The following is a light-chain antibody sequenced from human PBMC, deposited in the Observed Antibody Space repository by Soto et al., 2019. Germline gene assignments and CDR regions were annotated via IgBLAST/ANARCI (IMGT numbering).Light chain of an antibody. Sequence: AIQMTQSPSSLSASVGDRVTITCRASQAIRNDLGWYQQQPGKAPELLIYAASSLQSGVPSRFSGSGSGTDFTLTISSLQPEDFATYYCLQDYNYPWTFGQGTKVEIK. CDR3: LQDYNYPWT. CDR1: QAIRND. J-gene: IGKJ1*01. V-gene: IGKV1-6*01. CDR2: AAS.